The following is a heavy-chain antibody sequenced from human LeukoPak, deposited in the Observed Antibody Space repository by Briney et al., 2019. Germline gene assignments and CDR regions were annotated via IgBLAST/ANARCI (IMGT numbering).Heavy chain of an antibody. CDR2: IKQDGTEK. V-gene: IGHV3-7*01. D-gene: IGHD4-17*01. Sequence: GGSLRLSCVASEFTFSDFWMSWVRQAPGKGLEWVANIKQDGTEKYYVDSVKGRFTVSRDNAKNLLDLQMNSVRAEDTAVYYCVRAIDYGYPGGYWGQGTLVTVSS. J-gene: IGHJ4*02. CDR1: EFTFSDFW. CDR3: VRAIDYGYPGGY.